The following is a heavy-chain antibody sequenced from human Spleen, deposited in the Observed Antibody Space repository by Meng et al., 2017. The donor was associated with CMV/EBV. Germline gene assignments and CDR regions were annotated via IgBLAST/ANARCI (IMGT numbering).Heavy chain of an antibody. D-gene: IGHD1-26*01. Sequence: GSLRLSCTVSGDSITGYYWSWIRQPPGKGLEWIGYMYYSGSTNDNPSLKSRVIISVDTSKNQFSLKLSSVTAADTAVYYCARETLISGTYYVHYWGQGTLVTVSS. CDR1: GDSITGYY. CDR3: ARETLISGTYYVHY. CDR2: MYYSGST. J-gene: IGHJ4*02. V-gene: IGHV4-59*01.